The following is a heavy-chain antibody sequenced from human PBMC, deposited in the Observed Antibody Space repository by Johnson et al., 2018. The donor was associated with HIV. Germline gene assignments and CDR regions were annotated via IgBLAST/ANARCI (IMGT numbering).Heavy chain of an antibody. D-gene: IGHD1-26*01. CDR3: ARVRIGRENAFDI. V-gene: IGHV3-30-3*01. J-gene: IGHJ3*02. CDR1: GFTFSSYA. Sequence: QVQLVESGGGVVQPGRSLRLSCAASGFTFSSYAMHWVRQAPGKGLEWVAVISYDGNNKFQADSVKGRFTISRDNSKNTLYLQMNSLRAVDTAVYYCARVRIGRENAFDIWGQGTMVTVSS. CDR2: ISYDGNNK.